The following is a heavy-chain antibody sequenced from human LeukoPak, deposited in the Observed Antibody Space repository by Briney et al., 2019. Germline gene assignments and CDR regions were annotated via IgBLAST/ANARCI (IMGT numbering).Heavy chain of an antibody. CDR3: ARAPRSSAGYYFDY. D-gene: IGHD6-13*01. CDR1: DGLFSGYY. J-gene: IGHJ4*02. Sequence: SETLSLTCAVYDGLFSGYYWGWIRQPPGKGLEWIGSIYYSGSTYYNPSLKSRVTISVDTSKNQFSLKLSSVTAADTAVYYCARAPRSSAGYYFDYWGQGTLVTVSS. V-gene: IGHV4-34*01. CDR2: IYYSGST.